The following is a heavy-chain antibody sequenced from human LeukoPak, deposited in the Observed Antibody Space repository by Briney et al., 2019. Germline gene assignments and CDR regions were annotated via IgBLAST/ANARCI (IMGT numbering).Heavy chain of an antibody. V-gene: IGHV4-34*01. J-gene: IGHJ4*02. CDR3: ARGFGGYYGRY. Sequence: PGGSLRLSCAASGFTFSSYEMNWIRQPPGKGLEWIGEINHSGSTNYNPSLKSRVTISVDTSKNQFSLKLSSVTAADTAVYYCARGFGGYYGRYWGQGTLVTVSS. D-gene: IGHD3-22*01. CDR2: INHSGST. CDR1: GFTFSSYE.